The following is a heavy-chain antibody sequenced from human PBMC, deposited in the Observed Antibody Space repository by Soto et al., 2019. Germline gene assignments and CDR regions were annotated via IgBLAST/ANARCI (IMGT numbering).Heavy chain of an antibody. CDR3: ARSDYYDSSGPPY. D-gene: IGHD3-22*01. V-gene: IGHV3-21*04. J-gene: IGHJ4*02. CDR1: GFTFSRCD. Sequence: GGSLRLSCATSGFTFSRCDMNWVRQAPGKGLEWVSFISSSASYMYYADSVKGRFTISRDNSKKSLYLQMNSLRAEDTAVYYCARSDYYDSSGPPYWGQGTLVTVSS. CDR2: ISSSASYM.